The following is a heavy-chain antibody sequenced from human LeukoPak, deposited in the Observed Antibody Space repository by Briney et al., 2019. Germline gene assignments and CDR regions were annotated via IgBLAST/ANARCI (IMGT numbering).Heavy chain of an antibody. J-gene: IGHJ4*02. Sequence: ASVKVSCKTSGYTFTGYYMHWVRQAPGQGLEWMGWINPNSGGTNYAQKFQGRVTMTRDTSTSTAYMELSRLRSDDTAVYYCARQSGSDLRINYWGQGTLVTVSS. CDR2: INPNSGGT. CDR3: ARQSGSDLRINY. V-gene: IGHV1-2*02. D-gene: IGHD1-26*01. CDR1: GYTFTGYY.